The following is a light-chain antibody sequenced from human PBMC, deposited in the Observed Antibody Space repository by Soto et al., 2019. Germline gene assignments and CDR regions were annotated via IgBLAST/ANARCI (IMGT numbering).Light chain of an antibody. Sequence: QSALTQPASVSGSPGQSITISCTGTSSDVGSYNFVSWYQHHPGKAPKLIIYEVSNRPSGVPDRFSGSKSGNTASLTISGLQAEDEADYYCCSYAGSYTFVFGSGTKVTVL. CDR1: SSDVGSYNF. CDR3: CSYAGSYTFV. J-gene: IGLJ1*01. CDR2: EVS. V-gene: IGLV2-14*01.